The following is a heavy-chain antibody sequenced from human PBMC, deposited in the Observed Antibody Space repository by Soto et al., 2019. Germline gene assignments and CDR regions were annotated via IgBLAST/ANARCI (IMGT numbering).Heavy chain of an antibody. D-gene: IGHD3-16*02. CDR3: AKALGELSPESYDY. J-gene: IGHJ4*02. CDR1: GFTFSDYA. CDR2: ISFDGSER. Sequence: QVQLVESGGGVVQPGRSLRLSCAASGFTFSDYAMHWVRQAPGKGLEWVAVISFDGSERYHADSVKGRFTISRDNSKNTLNLQMHSLRVDDTAVYYCAKALGELSPESYDYWGQGTLITVSS. V-gene: IGHV3-30*18.